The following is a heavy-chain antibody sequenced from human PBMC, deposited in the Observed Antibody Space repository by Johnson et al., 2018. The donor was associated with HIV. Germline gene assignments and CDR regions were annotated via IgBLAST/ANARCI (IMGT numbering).Heavy chain of an antibody. CDR3: SKDSWDSTWSDDAFDI. CDR2: IYSGGST. J-gene: IGHJ3*02. CDR1: GFTVSSNY. D-gene: IGHD6-13*01. Sequence: VQLVESGGGLVKPGGSLRLSCAASGFTVSSNYMSWVRQAPGKGLEWVSVIYSGGSTYYADSVKGRFTISRDNSKNTLYLQMNSLRAEDTALYYYSKDSWDSTWSDDAFDIWGQGTMVTVSS. V-gene: IGHV3-53*04.